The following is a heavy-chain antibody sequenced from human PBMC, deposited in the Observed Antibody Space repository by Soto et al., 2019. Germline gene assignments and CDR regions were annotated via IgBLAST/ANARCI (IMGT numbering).Heavy chain of an antibody. CDR2: ISAYNGNT. CDR3: ARTYSSSSYYYYGMDV. V-gene: IGHV1-18*01. Sequence: QVQLVQSGAEVKKPGASVKVSCKASGYTFTSYGISWVRQAPGQVLEWMGWISAYNGNTNYAQKLQGRVTMTTDTSTSTAYMELRSMRSDDTAVYYCARTYSSSSYYYYGMDVWGQGTTVTVSS. J-gene: IGHJ6*02. D-gene: IGHD6-6*01. CDR1: GYTFTSYG.